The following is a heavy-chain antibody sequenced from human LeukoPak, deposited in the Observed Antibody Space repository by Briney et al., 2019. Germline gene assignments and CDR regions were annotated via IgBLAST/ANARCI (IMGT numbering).Heavy chain of an antibody. CDR2: MSPNSGDT. Sequence: ASVTVSCKASGYTFTSYDFNWVRQAAGQRPEWMGWMSPNSGDTGYAQKFQDSVTMPSNTSISTAYMELSSLRSDDTAVYYCARGPPNWGYDYWGPGTLVTVSS. CDR1: GYTFTSYD. D-gene: IGHD7-27*01. V-gene: IGHV1-8*01. J-gene: IGHJ4*02. CDR3: ARGPPNWGYDY.